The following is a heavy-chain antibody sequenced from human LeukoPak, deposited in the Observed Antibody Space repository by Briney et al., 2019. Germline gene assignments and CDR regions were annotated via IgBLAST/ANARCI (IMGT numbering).Heavy chain of an antibody. V-gene: IGHV4-59*01. J-gene: IGHJ4*02. CDR3: ARVGGSSGWTEDLDY. CDR2: VDHTGST. Sequence: SETLSLTCSVSDDSITMYYWTWIRQPPGKGLEWIGYVDHTGSTNFNPSLKSRVTISVDTSKNQFSLKLSSVTAADTAVYYCARVGGSSGWTEDLDYWGQGTLVTVSS. CDR1: DDSITMYY. D-gene: IGHD6-19*01.